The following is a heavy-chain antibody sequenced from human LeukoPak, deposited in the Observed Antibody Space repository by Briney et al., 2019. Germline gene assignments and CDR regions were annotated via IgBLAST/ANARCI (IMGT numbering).Heavy chain of an antibody. V-gene: IGHV3-21*01. CDR1: GFTFSSYS. Sequence: GGSLRLSCAASGFTFSSYSMNWVRQAPGKGLEWVSSISSSSSYIYYADSVKGRFTISRDNAKNSLYLQMNSLRAEDTAVYYCSSSPLEEEQWRVLDYGGRGTLVTVS. J-gene: IGHJ4*02. D-gene: IGHD6-19*01. CDR2: ISSSSSYI. CDR3: SSSPLEEEQWRVLDY.